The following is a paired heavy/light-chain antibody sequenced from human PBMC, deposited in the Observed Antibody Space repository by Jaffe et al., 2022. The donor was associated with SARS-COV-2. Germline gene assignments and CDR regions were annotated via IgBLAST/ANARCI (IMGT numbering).Heavy chain of an antibody. D-gene: IGHD3-3*01. CDR3: ARLCITIFGVVITYDAFDI. CDR1: GGSISSSSYY. CDR2: IYYSGST. V-gene: IGHV4-39*01. J-gene: IGHJ3*02. Sequence: QLQLQESGPGLVKPSETLSLTCTVSGGSISSSSYYWGWIRQPPGKGLEWIGSIYYSGSTYYNPSLKSRVTISVDTSKNQFSLKLSSVTAADTAVYYCARLCITIFGVVITYDAFDIWGQGTMVTVSS.
Light chain of an antibody. CDR2: AAS. CDR3: QQSYSTLIFT. Sequence: DIQMTQSPSSLSASVGDRVTITCRASQSISSYLNWYQQKPGKAPKLLIYAASSLQSGVPSRFSGSGSGTDFTLTISSLQPEDFATYYCQQSYSTLIFTFGPGTKVDIK. J-gene: IGKJ3*01. CDR1: QSISSY. V-gene: IGKV1-39*01.